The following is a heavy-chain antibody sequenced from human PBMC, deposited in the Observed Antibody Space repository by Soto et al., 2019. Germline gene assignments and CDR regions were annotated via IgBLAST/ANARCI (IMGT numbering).Heavy chain of an antibody. Sequence: EVQLVESGGGLVQPGGSLKLSCAASGLTFSDSAIHWVRQASGKVLEWVGRIRSKTNNYATTYAASVKGRFTVSRDDSKNTAYLQMNSLKTEDTAVYYCTRPKKELRFYSYNGIDVWSQGTTVTVSS. CDR3: TRPKKELRFYSYNGIDV. J-gene: IGHJ6*02. V-gene: IGHV3-73*02. CDR2: IRSKTNNYAT. D-gene: IGHD1-7*01. CDR1: GLTFSDSA.